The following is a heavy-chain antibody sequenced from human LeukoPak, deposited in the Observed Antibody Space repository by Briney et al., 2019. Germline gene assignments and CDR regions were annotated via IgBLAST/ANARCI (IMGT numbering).Heavy chain of an antibody. J-gene: IGHJ4*02. CDR1: GFTFSSYS. CDR3: ARVEADGDYAGLDY. CDR2: ISSSSSYI. V-gene: IGHV3-21*01. Sequence: GSLRLSCAASGFTFSSYSMNWVRPAPGKGLEWVSSISSSSSYIYYADSVKGRFTISRDNAKNSLYLQMNSLRAEDTAVYYCARVEADGDYAGLDYWGQGTLVTVSS. D-gene: IGHD4-17*01.